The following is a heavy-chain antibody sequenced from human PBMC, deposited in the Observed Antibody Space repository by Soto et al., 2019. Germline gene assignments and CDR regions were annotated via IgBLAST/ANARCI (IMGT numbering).Heavy chain of an antibody. CDR2: IKSKPDGGAT. CDR1: GFTFSIAW. D-gene: IGHD4-17*01. V-gene: IGHV3-15*01. Sequence: PGGSLRLSCAGSGFTFSIAWMSWVRQAPGKGLEWVGRIKSKPDGGATDYAAPVKGRFTISRDDSKNMLYLQLNSLKTEDTAVYYCTTESPYGDFLFDSWGQGTPVTVSS. CDR3: TTESPYGDFLFDS. J-gene: IGHJ4*02.